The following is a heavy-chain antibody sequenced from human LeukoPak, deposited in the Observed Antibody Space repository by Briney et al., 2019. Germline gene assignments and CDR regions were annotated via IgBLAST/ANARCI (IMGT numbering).Heavy chain of an antibody. D-gene: IGHD1-20*01. V-gene: IGHV4-59*01. Sequence: SETLSLTRTVSGGSISSYYWSWIRQPPGKGLEWIGYTYYSGSTNYNPSLKSRVTISVDTSKNQFSLKLSSVTAADTAFYYCARSTNWKFDYWGQGTLVTVSS. CDR1: GGSISSYY. J-gene: IGHJ4*02. CDR3: ARSTNWKFDY. CDR2: TYYSGST.